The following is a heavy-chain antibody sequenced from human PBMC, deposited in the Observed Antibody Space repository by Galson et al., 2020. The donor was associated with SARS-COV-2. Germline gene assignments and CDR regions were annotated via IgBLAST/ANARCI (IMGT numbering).Heavy chain of an antibody. CDR3: TTRSGGNYYYYGMDG. V-gene: IGHV3-15*01. J-gene: IGHJ6*02. CDR1: GFTFSNAW. Sequence: GESLKISCAASGFTFSNAWMSWVRQAPGKGLEWVGRIKSKTDGGTTDYAAPVKGRFTISRDDSKNTLYLQMNSLKTEDTAVYYCTTRSGGNYYYYGMDGWGQGTTVTVSS. D-gene: IGHD2-15*01. CDR2: IKSKTDGGTT.